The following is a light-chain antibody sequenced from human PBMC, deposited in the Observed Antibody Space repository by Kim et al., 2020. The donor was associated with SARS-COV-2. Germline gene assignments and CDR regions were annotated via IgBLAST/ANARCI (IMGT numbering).Light chain of an antibody. CDR2: DNN. Sequence: QSVLTQPPSVSGAPGQRVTISCTGSTSNIGTGYDVHWYQQLPGTAPKLLIYDNNNRPSGVPDRFSGSKSGTSASLAITGLQAKDEADYYCQSYDTSLSAWVFGGGTQLTVL. V-gene: IGLV1-40*01. CDR3: QSYDTSLSAWV. J-gene: IGLJ3*02. CDR1: TSNIGTGYD.